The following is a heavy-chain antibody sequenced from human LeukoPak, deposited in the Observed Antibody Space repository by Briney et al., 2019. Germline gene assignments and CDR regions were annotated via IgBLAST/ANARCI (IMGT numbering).Heavy chain of an antibody. D-gene: IGHD1-26*01. CDR3: ARDPIVGATISGYYGMDV. CDR2: INPKSGGT. V-gene: IGHV1-2*02. Sequence: ASVKVSCKASGYTFTGYYIHWVRHAPGQGLEWMGWINPKSGGTSYAQKFQDRVTMTRDTSISTAHMELSRLRSDDTAVYYCARDPIVGATISGYYGMDVWGQGTTVTVSS. J-gene: IGHJ6*02. CDR1: GYTFTGYY.